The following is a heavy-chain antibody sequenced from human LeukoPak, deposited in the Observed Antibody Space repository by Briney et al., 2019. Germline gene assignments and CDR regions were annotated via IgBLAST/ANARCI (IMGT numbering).Heavy chain of an antibody. CDR1: GGSISSSTSY. Sequence: PSETLSLTCSVSGGSISSSTSYWGWIRQPPGKGLEWIGTIYYSGSTYYNPSLKSRVTISVDTSKNQFSLKLGSVTAADTAVCYCARQTYGSGSYYNLDCWGQGTLVTVSS. CDR3: ARQTYGSGSYYNLDC. V-gene: IGHV4-39*01. J-gene: IGHJ4*02. D-gene: IGHD3-10*01. CDR2: IYYSGST.